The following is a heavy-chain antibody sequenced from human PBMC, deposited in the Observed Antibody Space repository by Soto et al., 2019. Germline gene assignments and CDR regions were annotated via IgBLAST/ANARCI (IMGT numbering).Heavy chain of an antibody. CDR3: AIPRAGAYGLDV. J-gene: IGHJ6*02. CDR1: GYTFTDHG. V-gene: IGHV1-18*01. D-gene: IGHD3-10*01. Sequence: ASVKVSCKASGYTFTDHGINWVRQAPGQGLEWMAWISTNNGDTNYAQSLQGRVTLTTDTSTSTAYMELRSLRSVDTAIYYCAIPRAGAYGLDVWGQGTTVTVSS. CDR2: ISTNNGDT.